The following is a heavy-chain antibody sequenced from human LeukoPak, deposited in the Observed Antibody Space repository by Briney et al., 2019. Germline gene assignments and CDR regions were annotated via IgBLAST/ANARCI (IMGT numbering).Heavy chain of an antibody. CDR3: ARKKFIAAGGFDS. V-gene: IGHV4-59*01. CDR2: IYYSGST. CDR1: GGAISSYY. J-gene: IGHJ5*01. Sequence: SETLSLTCTVSGGAISSYYWFWIRQPPGKGLEWIGYIYYSGSTNYNPSLKSRVTTSLDTSKNQFSLKLSSVTAADTAIYYCARKKFIAAGGFDSWGQGTLVTVSS. D-gene: IGHD6-6*01.